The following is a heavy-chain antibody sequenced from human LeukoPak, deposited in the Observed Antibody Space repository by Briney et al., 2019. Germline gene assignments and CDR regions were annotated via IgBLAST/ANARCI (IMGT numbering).Heavy chain of an antibody. D-gene: IGHD6-6*01. V-gene: IGHV4-39*01. Sequence: SETLSLTCTVSGGSISSNNYYWSWIRQPPGKGLEWIGSIYYGGSTYYNPSLKSRVTISVDTSKNQFSLKLSSVTAADTAVYYCARLAYRSSSILGFDPWGQGTLVTVSS. CDR1: GGSISSNNYY. J-gene: IGHJ5*02. CDR3: ARLAYRSSSILGFDP. CDR2: IYYGGST.